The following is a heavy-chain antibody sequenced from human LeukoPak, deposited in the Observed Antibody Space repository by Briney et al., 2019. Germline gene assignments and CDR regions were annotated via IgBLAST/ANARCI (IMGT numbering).Heavy chain of an antibody. CDR3: ARGGGMAGISRFDP. Sequence: PSETLSLTCTVSGGSISSYYWSWIRQPAGKGLEWIGRIYTSGSTNYNPSLKSRVTMSVDTSKNQFSLKLSSVTAADTAVYYCARGGGMAGISRFDPWGQGTLVTVSS. J-gene: IGHJ5*02. V-gene: IGHV4-4*07. CDR1: GGSISSYY. CDR2: IYTSGST. D-gene: IGHD6-19*01.